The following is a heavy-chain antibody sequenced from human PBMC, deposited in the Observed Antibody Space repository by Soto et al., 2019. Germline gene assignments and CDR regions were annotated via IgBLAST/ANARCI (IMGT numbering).Heavy chain of an antibody. CDR3: XXXXXXXDY. CDR2: ISTYKGNT. J-gene: IGHJ4*02. Sequence: QVQLVQSGPEVKKPGASVKVSCKTSGYTFTSYGISWVRQAPGQGLEWMGWISTYKGNTNYAQKFQGRVTMTTDTXXXXXXXXXXXXXXXXXXXXXXXXXXXXXDYWGQGTLVTVSS. V-gene: IGHV1-18*01. CDR1: GYTFTSYG.